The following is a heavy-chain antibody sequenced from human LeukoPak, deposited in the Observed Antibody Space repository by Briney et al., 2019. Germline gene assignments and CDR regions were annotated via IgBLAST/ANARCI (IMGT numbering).Heavy chain of an antibody. Sequence: GGSLRLSCAAPGFTFSSYGMHWVRQAPGKGLEWVAVISYDGSNKYYADSVKGRFTISRDNSKNTLYLQMNSLRAEDTAVYYCAKLSVWGSYRFHDAFDIWGQGTMVTVSS. CDR3: AKLSVWGSYRFHDAFDI. D-gene: IGHD3-16*02. J-gene: IGHJ3*02. CDR1: GFTFSSYG. V-gene: IGHV3-30*18. CDR2: ISYDGSNK.